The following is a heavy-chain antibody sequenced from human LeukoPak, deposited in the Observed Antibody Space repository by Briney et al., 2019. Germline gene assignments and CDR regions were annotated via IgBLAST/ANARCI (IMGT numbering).Heavy chain of an antibody. CDR1: GYSFTTYW. CDR2: IYPDDSDT. V-gene: IGHV5-51*01. J-gene: IGHJ4*02. CDR3: ARRGYYGSGSYPHFDY. D-gene: IGHD3-10*01. Sequence: GESLQISCKGSGYSFTTYWIGWVRQMPGKGLEWMGIIYPDDSDTRYSPSFQGQVTISADKSISTAYLQWSSLKASDTAMYYCARRGYYGSGSYPHFDYWGQGTLVTVSS.